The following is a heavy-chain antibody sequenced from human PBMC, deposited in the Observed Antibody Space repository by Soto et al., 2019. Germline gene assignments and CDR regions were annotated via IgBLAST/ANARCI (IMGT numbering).Heavy chain of an antibody. CDR3: ARDIVSGWIRGPFDY. CDR2: INAGNGNT. V-gene: IGHV1-3*01. J-gene: IGHJ4*02. D-gene: IGHD6-19*01. CDR1: GYTFTSYA. Sequence: QVQLVQSGAEVKKPGASVKVSCKASGYTFTSYAMHWVRQAPGQRLEWMGWINAGNGNTKYSQKFQGRVTITRDTSASTAYMELSSLRSEDTAVYYCARDIVSGWIRGPFDYWGQGTLVTVSS.